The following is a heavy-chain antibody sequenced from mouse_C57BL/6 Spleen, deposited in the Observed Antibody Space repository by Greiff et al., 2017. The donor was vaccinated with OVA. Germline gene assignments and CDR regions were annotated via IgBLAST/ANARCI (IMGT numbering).Heavy chain of an antibody. CDR2: INPSNGGT. V-gene: IGHV1-53*01. D-gene: IGHD1-1*01. CDR1: GYTFTSYW. J-gene: IGHJ4*01. CDR3: ASLPRDYGSSYAMDY. Sequence: VQLQQSGTELVKPGASVKLSCKASGYTFTSYWMHWVKQRPGQGLEWIGNINPSNGGTNYNEKFKSKATLTVDKSSSTAYMQLSSLTSEDSAVYYCASLPRDYGSSYAMDYWGQGTSVTVSS.